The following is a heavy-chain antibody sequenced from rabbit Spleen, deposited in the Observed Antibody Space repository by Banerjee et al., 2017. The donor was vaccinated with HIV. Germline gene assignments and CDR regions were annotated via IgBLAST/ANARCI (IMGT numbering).Heavy chain of an antibody. CDR2: MRTTGGGAT. CDR3: ARDTSSSFSSYGMDL. V-gene: IGHV1S45*01. J-gene: IGHJ6*01. CDR1: GFDITKYG. D-gene: IGHD1-1*01. Sequence: QEQLVESGGGLVQPGGSLKLSCTVSGFDITKYGVTWVRQAPGKGLEWIACMRTTGGGATYHANWAKGRFTISKTSSTTVTLQLNSLTAADTATYFCARDTSSSFSSYGMDLWGQGTLVTVS.